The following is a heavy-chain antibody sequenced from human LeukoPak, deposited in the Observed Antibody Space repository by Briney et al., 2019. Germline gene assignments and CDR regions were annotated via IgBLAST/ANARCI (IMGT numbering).Heavy chain of an antibody. D-gene: IGHD2-21*01. CDR2: INSDGSST. CDR3: ARRGIVVADAFDI. Sequence: GGSLRLSCAASGFTFSSYWMHWVRQAPGKGLVWVSRINSDGSSTSYADSVKGRFTISRDNAKNTLYLQMNSLRAEDTAVYYCARRGIVVADAFDIWGQGTMVTVSS. J-gene: IGHJ3*02. CDR1: GFTFSSYW. V-gene: IGHV3-74*01.